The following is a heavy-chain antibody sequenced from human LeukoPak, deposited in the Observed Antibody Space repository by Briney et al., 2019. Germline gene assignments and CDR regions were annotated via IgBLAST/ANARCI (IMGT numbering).Heavy chain of an antibody. CDR2: IGDGGRDI. CDR1: GLNINDYY. Sequence: PGGSLRLSCAASGLNINDYYMAWTRHAPGKGLEWLSYIGDGGRDINYAAFVKGRFTISRDNAKNSLYLQMNSLRAEDTAVYYCARGRFGVVINYHYYYYMDVRGKGTTVTVSS. J-gene: IGHJ6*03. D-gene: IGHD3-3*01. V-gene: IGHV3-11*04. CDR3: ARGRFGVVINYHYYYYMDV.